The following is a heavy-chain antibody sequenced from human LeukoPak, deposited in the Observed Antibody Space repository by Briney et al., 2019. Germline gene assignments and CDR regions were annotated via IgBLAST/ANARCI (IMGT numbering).Heavy chain of an antibody. CDR2: ISGTGGST. CDR1: GFTFTNYA. V-gene: IGHV3-23*01. D-gene: IGHD3-9*01. CDR3: TRVERYFDWSLPDY. Sequence: PGGSLRLSCAVSGFTFTNYAMSWVRQAPGKGLEWVSAISGTGGSTYYADSVKGRFTIARDNSKNTLYLQMNSLRAEDTAVYYCTRVERYFDWSLPDYWGQGTLVTVSS. J-gene: IGHJ4*02.